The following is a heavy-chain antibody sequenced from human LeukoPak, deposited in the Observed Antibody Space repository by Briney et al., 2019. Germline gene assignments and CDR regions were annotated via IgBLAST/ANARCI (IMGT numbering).Heavy chain of an antibody. Sequence: ASVKVSCKASGYTFTSYGISWVRQAPGPGIELMGWISAYNGNTNYAQKFQGRVTMTTDTSTSTAYMVQRSLRSDDTAVYYCARETTTFVVVPAARPGATGMDVWGQGTTVTVSS. CDR3: ARETTTFVVVPAARPGATGMDV. CDR2: ISAYNGNT. D-gene: IGHD2-2*01. V-gene: IGHV1-18*01. CDR1: GYTFTSYG. J-gene: IGHJ6*02.